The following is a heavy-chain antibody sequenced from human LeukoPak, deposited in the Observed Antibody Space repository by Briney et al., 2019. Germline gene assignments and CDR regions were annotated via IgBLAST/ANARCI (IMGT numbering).Heavy chain of an antibody. CDR3: ARGLAAAGTWFDY. CDR2: IYYSGST. J-gene: IGHJ4*02. D-gene: IGHD6-13*01. Sequence: SEPLTLTCTASGGSISSYYWSWIRQPPGKGLEWIGYIYYSGSTNYNPSLKSRVTISVDTSKNQFSLKLSSVTAADTAVYYCARGLAAAGTWFDYWGQGTLVTVSS. CDR1: GGSISSYY. V-gene: IGHV4-59*01.